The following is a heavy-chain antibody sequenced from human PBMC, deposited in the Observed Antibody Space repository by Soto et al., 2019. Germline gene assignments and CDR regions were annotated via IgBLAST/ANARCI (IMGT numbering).Heavy chain of an antibody. CDR2: ISGSGATK. D-gene: IGHD5-18*01. CDR1: DFTFSIHS. V-gene: IGHV3-48*02. CDR3: ARAIRGFSYVVDY. J-gene: IGHJ4*02. Sequence: PRGSLLLSCASSDFTFSIHSITWVRQAPGKGLEWVSYISGSGATKYYADSVKGRFTISRDNARNSLYLQMSSLSDEDTAVYYCARAIRGFSYVVDYWGQGTLVTVSS.